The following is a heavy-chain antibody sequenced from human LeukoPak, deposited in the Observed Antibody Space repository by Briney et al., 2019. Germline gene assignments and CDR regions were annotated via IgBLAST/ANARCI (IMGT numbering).Heavy chain of an antibody. CDR2: IYYSGST. CDR3: ARSIITMMRRAAFDI. J-gene: IGHJ3*02. V-gene: IGHV4-39*07. D-gene: IGHD3-22*01. CDR1: GGSISSSSYY. Sequence: ASETLSLTCTVSGGSISSSSYYWGWIRQPPGKGLEWIGSIYYSGSTYYNPSLKSRVTISVDTSKNQFSLKLSSVTAADTAVYYCARSIITMMRRAAFDIWGQGTMVTVSS.